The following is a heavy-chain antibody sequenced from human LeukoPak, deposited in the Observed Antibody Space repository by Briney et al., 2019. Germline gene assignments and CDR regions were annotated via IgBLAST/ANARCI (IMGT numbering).Heavy chain of an antibody. Sequence: TSETLSLTCAVSGGSISSSNWWSWVRQPPGKGLEWIGEIYHSGSTNYNPSLKSRVTISVDKSKNQFSLKLSSVTAADTAVYHCARWGVVPAAIYYYYGMDVWGKGTTVTVSS. CDR2: IYHSGST. CDR3: ARWGVVPAAIYYYYGMDV. CDR1: GGSISSSNW. D-gene: IGHD2-2*02. V-gene: IGHV4-4*02. J-gene: IGHJ6*04.